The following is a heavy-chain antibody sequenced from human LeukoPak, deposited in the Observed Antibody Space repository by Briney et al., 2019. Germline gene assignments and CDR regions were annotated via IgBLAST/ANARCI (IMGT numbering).Heavy chain of an antibody. V-gene: IGHV4-39*07. CDR2: IYYSGST. CDR1: GGSISSSSYY. D-gene: IGHD6-13*01. CDR3: ARHETSSSWTSSFDY. J-gene: IGHJ4*02. Sequence: SETLSLTCTVSGGSISSSSYYWGWIRQPPGKGLEWIGSIYYSGSTYYNPSLKSRVTISIDTSKNQFSLKLSSVTAADTAVYYCARHETSSSWTSSFDYWGQGTLVTVSS.